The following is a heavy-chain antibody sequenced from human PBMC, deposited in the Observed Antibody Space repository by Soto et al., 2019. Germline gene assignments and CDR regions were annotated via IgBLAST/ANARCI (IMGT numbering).Heavy chain of an antibody. CDR2: ISGSGGST. V-gene: IGHV3-23*01. Sequence: EVQLLESGGGLVQPGGSLRLSCAASGFTFSSYAMSWVRQAPRKGLEWVSAISGSGGSTYYADSVKGRFTISRDNSKNTLYLHMNSLRAEDTAVYDCAKDERYSSRAPRYCYYGMDVWGQGTTVTVSS. J-gene: IGHJ6*02. CDR3: AKDERYSSRAPRYCYYGMDV. D-gene: IGHD6-13*01. CDR1: GFTFSSYA.